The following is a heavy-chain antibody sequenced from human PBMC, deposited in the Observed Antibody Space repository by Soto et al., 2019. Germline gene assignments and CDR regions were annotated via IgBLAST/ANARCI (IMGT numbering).Heavy chain of an antibody. J-gene: IGHJ4*02. CDR2: IYYSGST. CDR3: ARLIEGDYAFDY. D-gene: IGHD4-17*01. Sequence: SETLSLTCTVSGGSISSGGYYWSWIRQHPGKGLEWIGYIYYSGSTYYNPSLKSRVTISVDTSKNQFSLKLSSVTAADTAVYYCARLIEGDYAFDYWGQGTLVTVSS. V-gene: IGHV4-31*03. CDR1: GGSISSGGYY.